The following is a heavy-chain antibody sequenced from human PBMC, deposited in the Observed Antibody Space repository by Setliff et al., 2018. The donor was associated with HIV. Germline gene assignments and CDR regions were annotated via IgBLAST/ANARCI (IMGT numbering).Heavy chain of an antibody. J-gene: IGHJ6*03. D-gene: IGHD2-15*01. CDR1: GYNFTSYW. CDR2: IYPGDSDT. CDR3: ARHTHCSGGGCYSGPYYYYYYYMDV. Sequence: PGESLKISCKGSGYNFTSYWIGWVRQMPGKGLEWMGIIYPGDSDTRYNPSFQGQVTISADKSISTAYLQWSSLKASDTAMYYCARHTHCSGGGCYSGPYYYYYYYMDVWGKGTTVTVSS. V-gene: IGHV5-51*01.